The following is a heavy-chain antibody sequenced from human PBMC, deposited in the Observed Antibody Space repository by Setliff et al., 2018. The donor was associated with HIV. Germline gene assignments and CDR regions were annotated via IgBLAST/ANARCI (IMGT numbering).Heavy chain of an antibody. V-gene: IGHV4-59*08. CDR2: IYYSGST. Sequence: SETLSLTCTVSGGSISSYYWSWIRQPPGKGLEWIGYIYYSGSTNYNPSLKSRVTISVDTSRNQFSLKLSSVTAADTAVYYCARHKSQPYYFDYWGQGTLVTVSS. CDR1: GGSISSYY. J-gene: IGHJ4*02. CDR3: ARHKSQPYYFDY.